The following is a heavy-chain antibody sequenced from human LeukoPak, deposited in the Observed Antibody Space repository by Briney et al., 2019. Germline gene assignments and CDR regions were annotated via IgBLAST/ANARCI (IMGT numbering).Heavy chain of an antibody. CDR1: GYTFTSYG. CDR2: ISAYNGNT. Sequence: ASVKVSCKASGYTFTSYGISWVRQAPGQGLEWMGWISAYNGNTNYARKLQGRVTMTTDTSTSTAYMELRSLRSDDTAVYYCARGYCSSTSCLISWFDPWGQGTLVTVSS. D-gene: IGHD2-2*01. V-gene: IGHV1-18*01. CDR3: ARGYCSSTSCLISWFDP. J-gene: IGHJ5*02.